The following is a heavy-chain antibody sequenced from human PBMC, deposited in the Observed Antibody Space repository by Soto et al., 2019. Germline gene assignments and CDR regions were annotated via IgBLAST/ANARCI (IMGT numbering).Heavy chain of an antibody. V-gene: IGHV1-3*01. CDR3: ARGRGSGWYRGYYFDY. Sequence: ASVKVSCKASGYTLTSYAMHWVRQAPGQRLEWMGWINAGNGNTKYSQKFQGRVTITRDTSASTAYMELSSLRSEDTAVYYCARGRGSGWYRGYYFDYWGQGTLVTVSS. CDR1: GYTLTSYA. D-gene: IGHD6-19*01. CDR2: INAGNGNT. J-gene: IGHJ4*02.